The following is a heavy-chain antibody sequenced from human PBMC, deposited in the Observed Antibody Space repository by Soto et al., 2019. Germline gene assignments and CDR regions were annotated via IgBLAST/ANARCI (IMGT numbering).Heavy chain of an antibody. CDR2: INAGNGNT. D-gene: IGHD6-13*01. CDR1: GYTFTTYA. J-gene: IGHJ4*02. Sequence: ASVKVSCKASGYTFTTYAIHWVRQAPGHRLEWMGRINAGNGNTKYSQSFQGRVSITRDTSASTAYMELSSLRSEDTAMYYCARDVFSSWSPRLFAYSAQGTIVSVSA. V-gene: IGHV1-3*01. CDR3: ARDVFSSWSPRLFAY.